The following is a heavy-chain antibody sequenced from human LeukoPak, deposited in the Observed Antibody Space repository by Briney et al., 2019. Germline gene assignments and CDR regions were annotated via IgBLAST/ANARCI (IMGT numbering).Heavy chain of an antibody. Sequence: SETLSLTCTVSGGPISSYYWNWIRQPAGKGLEWIGRIYTSGSTNYNPSLKSRVTMSLDTSKNQFSLKLSSVTAADTAVYYCARLPGGDSSSVVAFDIWGQGTMVTVSS. V-gene: IGHV4-4*07. CDR1: GGPISSYY. CDR3: ARLPGGDSSSVVAFDI. CDR2: IYTSGST. J-gene: IGHJ3*02. D-gene: IGHD2-21*02.